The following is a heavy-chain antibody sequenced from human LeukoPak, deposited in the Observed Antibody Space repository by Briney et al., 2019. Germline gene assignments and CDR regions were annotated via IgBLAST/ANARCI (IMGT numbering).Heavy chain of an antibody. Sequence: GGSLRLSWAASGFTVSSNYMSWVRQAPGKGLEWVSVIYSGGSTYYADSVKGRFTISRDNSKNTLYLQMNSLRAEDTAVYYCARVADYWGQGTLVTVSS. V-gene: IGHV3-53*01. J-gene: IGHJ4*02. CDR3: ARVADY. CDR1: GFTVSSNY. CDR2: IYSGGST.